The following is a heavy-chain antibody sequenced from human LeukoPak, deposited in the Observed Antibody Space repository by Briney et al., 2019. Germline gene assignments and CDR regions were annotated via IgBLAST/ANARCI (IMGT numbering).Heavy chain of an antibody. J-gene: IGHJ4*02. CDR2: INPNSGGT. D-gene: IGHD5-24*01. V-gene: IGHV1-2*02. CDR1: GYTFTGYY. CDR3: ARLYGGEMATIGC. Sequence: GASVKVSCKASGYTFTGYYMHWVRQAPGQGLEWMGWINPNSGGTNYAQKFQGRVTMTRDTSISTAYMELSRLRSDDTAVYYCARLYGGEMATIGCWGQGTLVTVSS.